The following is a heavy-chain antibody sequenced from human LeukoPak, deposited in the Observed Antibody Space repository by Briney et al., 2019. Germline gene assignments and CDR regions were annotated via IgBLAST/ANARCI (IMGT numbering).Heavy chain of an antibody. D-gene: IGHD6-19*01. V-gene: IGHV3-21*01. CDR1: GFTFSIYS. CDR2: ISSCSSHI. CDR3: VRDKGAVAGTAIFDY. Sequence: PGGSLRLSCAASGFTFSIYSMNWVRQAPGKGLEWVSGISSCSSHIFYADSVKGRFTISRDNAKNSLYLQMNSLRAEDTAVYYCVRDKGAVAGTAIFDYWGQGTLVTVSS. J-gene: IGHJ4*02.